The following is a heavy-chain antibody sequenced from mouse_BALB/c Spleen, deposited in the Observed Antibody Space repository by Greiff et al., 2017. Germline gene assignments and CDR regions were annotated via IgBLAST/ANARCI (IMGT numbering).Heavy chain of an antibody. V-gene: IGHV7-1*02. CDR3: ARDASFAY. J-gene: IGHJ3*01. Sequence: DVKLVESGGGLVQPGGSLRLSCATSGFTFSDFYMAWVRQPPGKRLEWIAASRNKANDYTKEYSATVKGRFIVSRDTYQSILYLQMNTLRAEDTAIYYCARDASFAYWGQGTLVTVSA. CDR1: GFTFSDFY. CDR2: SRNKANDYTK.